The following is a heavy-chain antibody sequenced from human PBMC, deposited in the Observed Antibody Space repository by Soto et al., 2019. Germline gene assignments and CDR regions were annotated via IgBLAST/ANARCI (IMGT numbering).Heavy chain of an antibody. J-gene: IGHJ4*02. Sequence: QVQLQESGPGLVKPSGTLSLTCAVSSGSITSSNWWSWVRQPPGKGLEWIGEVSHSGSTNYIPSLKSRLTISVDKSTNQFSLRLNSVTAADTAVYYCARNRYGGYDFDFWGQGTLVTVSS. CDR3: ARNRYGGYDFDF. V-gene: IGHV4-4*02. D-gene: IGHD5-12*01. CDR2: VSHSGST. CDR1: SGSITSSNW.